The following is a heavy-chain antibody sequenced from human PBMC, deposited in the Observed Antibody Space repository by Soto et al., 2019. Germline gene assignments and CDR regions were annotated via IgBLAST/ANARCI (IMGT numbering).Heavy chain of an antibody. D-gene: IGHD2-21*02. V-gene: IGHV3-7*03. CDR3: ARDSTYCGDDCYTGWAFDF. CDR1: GFIFSSYW. CDR2: IKQDGSEK. J-gene: IGHJ4*02. Sequence: EVQLVESGGGLVQPGGSLRLSCAASGFIFSSYWMGWVRQAPGKGLEWVANIKQDGSEKYYVDSVKGRSTISRDSAKNSLDLQMNSLRPEDTAVYYCARDSTYCGDDCYTGWAFDFWGQGILVTVSS.